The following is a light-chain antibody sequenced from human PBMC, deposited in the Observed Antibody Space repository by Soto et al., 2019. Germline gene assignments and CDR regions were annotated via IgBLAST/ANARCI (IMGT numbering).Light chain of an antibody. Sequence: HSSLTQPSSLSGSPGQSIAISCTGTNSDVGGYNYVSWYQHHPGKAPKLLIYDVTNRPSGVSNRFSATKSGNTASLTISGLQAEDEADYYCSSYTSSSTPYVFGAGTKVTVL. CDR2: DVT. J-gene: IGLJ1*01. V-gene: IGLV2-14*03. CDR3: SSYTSSSTPYV. CDR1: NSDVGGYNY.